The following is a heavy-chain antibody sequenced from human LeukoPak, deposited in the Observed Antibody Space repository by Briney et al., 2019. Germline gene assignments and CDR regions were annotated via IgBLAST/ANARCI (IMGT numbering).Heavy chain of an antibody. CDR1: GGSISSYY. V-gene: IGHV4-59*01. CDR2: IYYTGST. CDR3: AREARYYYGPDY. Sequence: SETLSLTCTVSGGSISSYYWSWIRQPPGKGLEWIGYIYYTGSTTYNPSLKSRVTISVDTPKNQFSLKLTSVTAADTAVYYCAREARYYYGPDYWGQGTLVTVSS. J-gene: IGHJ4*02. D-gene: IGHD3-10*01.